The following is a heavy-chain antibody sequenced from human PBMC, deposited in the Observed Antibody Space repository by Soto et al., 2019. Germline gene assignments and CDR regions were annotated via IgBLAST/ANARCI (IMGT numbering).Heavy chain of an antibody. CDR3: AAGIVVVPAAIEGAGYYYYYGMDV. D-gene: IGHD2-2*02. CDR2: IIPIFGTA. J-gene: IGHJ6*02. Sequence: SVKVSCKASGGTFSSYAISWVRQAPGQGLEWMGGIIPIFGTANYAQKFQGRVTITADKSTSTAYMELSSLRSEDTAVYYCAAGIVVVPAAIEGAGYYYYYGMDVWGQGTTVTVSS. V-gene: IGHV1-69*06. CDR1: GGTFSSYA.